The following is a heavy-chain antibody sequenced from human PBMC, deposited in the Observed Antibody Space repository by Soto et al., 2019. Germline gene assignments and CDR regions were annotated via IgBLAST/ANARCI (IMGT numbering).Heavy chain of an antibody. V-gene: IGHV5-10-1*01. Sequence: GESVKISCKGSGYSFTSYWISWVRQMPGKGLEWMGRIDPSDSYTNYSPSFQGHVTISADKSISTAYLQWSSLRASDTAMYYCARRNRGYYYGMDVWGQGTTVTVSS. CDR2: IDPSDSYT. CDR1: GYSFTSYW. J-gene: IGHJ6*02. CDR3: ARRNRGYYYGMDV.